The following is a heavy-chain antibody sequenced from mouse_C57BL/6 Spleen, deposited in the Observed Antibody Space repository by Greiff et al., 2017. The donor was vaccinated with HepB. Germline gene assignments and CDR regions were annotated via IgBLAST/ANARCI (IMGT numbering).Heavy chain of an antibody. CDR3: ARGYYGSNQFAY. V-gene: IGHV5-4*01. D-gene: IGHD1-1*01. CDR2: ISDGGSYT. J-gene: IGHJ3*01. CDR1: GFTFSSYA. Sequence: HLVESGGGLVKPGGSLKLSCAASGFTFSSYAMSWVRQTPEKRLEWVATISDGGSYTYYPDNVKGRFTISRDNAKNNLYLQMSHLKSEDTAMYYCARGYYGSNQFAYWGQGTLVTVSA.